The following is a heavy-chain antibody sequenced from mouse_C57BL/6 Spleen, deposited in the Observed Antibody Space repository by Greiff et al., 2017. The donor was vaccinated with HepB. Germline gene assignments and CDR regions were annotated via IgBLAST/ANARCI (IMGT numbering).Heavy chain of an antibody. V-gene: IGHV1-5*01. CDR2: IYPGNSDT. J-gene: IGHJ1*03. CDR3: TRYYYGSRPYWYFDV. CDR1: GYTFTSYW. Sequence: EVQLQQSGTVLARPGASVKMSCKTSGYTFTSYWMHWVKQRPGQGLEWIGAIYPGNSDTSYNQKFKGKAKLTAVTSASTAYMELSSLTNEDSAVYYCTRYYYGSRPYWYFDVWGTGTTVTVSS. D-gene: IGHD1-1*01.